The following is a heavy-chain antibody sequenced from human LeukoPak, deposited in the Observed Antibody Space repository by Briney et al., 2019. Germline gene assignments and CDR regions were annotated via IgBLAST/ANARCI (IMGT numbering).Heavy chain of an antibody. J-gene: IGHJ3*02. V-gene: IGHV4-31*03. D-gene: IGHD4-23*01. CDR2: IYYSGST. Sequence: SETLSLTCTVSGGSISSSSYYWGWIRQHPGKGLEWIGYIYYSGSTYYNPPLKSRVTISVDTSKNQFSLKLSSVTAADTAVYYCAGGSVGAFDIWGQGTMVTVSS. CDR3: AGGSVGAFDI. CDR1: GGSISSSSYY.